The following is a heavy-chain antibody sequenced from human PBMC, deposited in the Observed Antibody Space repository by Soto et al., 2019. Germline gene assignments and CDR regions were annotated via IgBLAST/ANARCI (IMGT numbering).Heavy chain of an antibody. D-gene: IGHD4-4*01. Sequence: QVQLVESGGGVVQPGRSLRLSCAASGFTFSSYAMHWVRQAPGTGLEWVAVISYDGSNKYYPDSVKGRFTISRDNSKNTLYLQMNSLRAEDTAVYYCARPLWRNDYNWGYFDLWGRGTLVTVSS. CDR2: ISYDGSNK. V-gene: IGHV3-30-3*01. J-gene: IGHJ2*01. CDR1: GFTFSSYA. CDR3: ARPLWRNDYNWGYFDL.